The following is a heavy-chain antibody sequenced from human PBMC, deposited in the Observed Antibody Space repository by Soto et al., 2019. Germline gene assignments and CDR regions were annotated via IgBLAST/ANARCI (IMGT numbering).Heavy chain of an antibody. V-gene: IGHV1-18*04. CDR3: AKDDITTPGAQGFDP. CDR1: GYTFINHV. Sequence: ASVKVSCKASGYTFINHVISWMRQAPGQGLEWMGWISAYNGNTNYAQKVQGRVTMTTDTSTSTAYMEVRSLTSDDTAVYYCAKDDITTPGAQGFDPWGQGTLVTVSS. D-gene: IGHD2-8*02. J-gene: IGHJ5*02. CDR2: ISAYNGNT.